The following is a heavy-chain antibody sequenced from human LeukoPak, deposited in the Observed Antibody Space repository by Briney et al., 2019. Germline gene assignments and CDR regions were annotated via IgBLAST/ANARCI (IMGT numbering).Heavy chain of an antibody. CDR3: ARDLTGTGDY. CDR2: ITSDGGIT. Sequence: GGSLRLSCAASGFTFSAYAMHWARQAPGKGLEYVSSITSDGGITYYANSVKGRFTISRDNSRNTLYLQMGSLRAEDMAMYYCARDLTGTGDYWGQGTLVTVSS. J-gene: IGHJ4*02. D-gene: IGHD1-20*01. CDR1: GFTFSAYA. V-gene: IGHV3-64*01.